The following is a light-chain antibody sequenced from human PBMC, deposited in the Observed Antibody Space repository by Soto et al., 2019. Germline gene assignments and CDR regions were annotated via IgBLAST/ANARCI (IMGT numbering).Light chain of an antibody. CDR2: KAS. V-gene: IGKV1-5*03. CDR1: QSISSW. J-gene: IGKJ1*01. CDR3: QQYNRDGT. Sequence: DIPMTQSPSTLSASVGDRVTITCRASQSISSWLAWYQQKPGKAPKLLIYKASSLESGVPSRFSGSGSGTEFTLTISSLQPDDFATYYCQQYNRDGTFGQGTKVEIK.